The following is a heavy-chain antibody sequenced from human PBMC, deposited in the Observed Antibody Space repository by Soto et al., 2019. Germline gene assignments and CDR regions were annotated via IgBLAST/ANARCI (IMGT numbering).Heavy chain of an antibody. CDR3: ARADYEILTGAYAMDV. CDR2: VSTNGAT. CDR1: DDFISSYY. D-gene: IGHD3-9*01. Sequence: SETLSLTCTVSDDFISSYYWNWIRQPAGKGLEWIGRVSTNGATNYNPSLESRVTMSVDTSKNQFSLKLTSVTAADTAVYFCARADYEILTGAYAMDVWGQGTTVTVSS. V-gene: IGHV4-4*07. J-gene: IGHJ6*02.